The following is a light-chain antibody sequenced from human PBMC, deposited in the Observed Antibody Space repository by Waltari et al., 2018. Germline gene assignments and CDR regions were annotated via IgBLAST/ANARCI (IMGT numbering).Light chain of an antibody. CDR3: QVWDGITDHWV. J-gene: IGLJ3*02. V-gene: IGLV3-21*02. Sequence: SYVLTQPPSVSVTPGETATVTCGGDNLARKSVHWFQSKPGPAPVLGLYDDLDRPSGMPERFSGSKSGNTATLTISRVEGGDEADYYCQVWDGITDHWVFGGGTKLSVL. CDR2: DDL. CDR1: NLARKS.